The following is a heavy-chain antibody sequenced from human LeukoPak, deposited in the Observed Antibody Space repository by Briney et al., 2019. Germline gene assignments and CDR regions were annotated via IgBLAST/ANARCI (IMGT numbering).Heavy chain of an antibody. Sequence: SETLSLTCTVSGGSISSYYWSWIRQPPGKGLEWIGYTYYSGSTNYNPSLKSRVTISVDTSKNQFSLKLSSVTAADTAVYYCARVIDYYDSSGYCSYFDYWGQGTLVTVSS. V-gene: IGHV4-59*13. CDR1: GGSISSYY. J-gene: IGHJ4*02. CDR3: ARVIDYYDSSGYCSYFDY. CDR2: TYYSGST. D-gene: IGHD3-22*01.